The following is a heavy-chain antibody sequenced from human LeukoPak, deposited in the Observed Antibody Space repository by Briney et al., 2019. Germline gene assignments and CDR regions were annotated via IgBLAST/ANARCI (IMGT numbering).Heavy chain of an antibody. J-gene: IGHJ3*02. Sequence: SVKVSCKASGGTFSSYTISWVRQAPGQGLEWMGRIIPILGIANYARKFQGRVTITADKSTSTAYMELSSQRSEDTAVCYCARALYTLVPAAFDIWGQGTMVTVSS. V-gene: IGHV1-69*02. CDR1: GGTFSSYT. CDR2: IIPILGIA. D-gene: IGHD2-2*01. CDR3: ARALYTLVPAAFDI.